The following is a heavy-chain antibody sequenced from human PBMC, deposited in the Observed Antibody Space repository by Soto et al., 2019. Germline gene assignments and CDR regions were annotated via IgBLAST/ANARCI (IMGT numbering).Heavy chain of an antibody. CDR3: ARDHPGDCSGGSCYFKRTQQNNWFDP. Sequence: PGGSLRLSCAASGFTFSSYWMSWVRQAPGKGLEWVANIKQDGSEKYYVDSVKGRFTISRDNAKNSLYLQMNSLRAEDTAVYYCARDHPGDCSGGSCYFKRTQQNNWFDPWGQGTLVTVS. V-gene: IGHV3-7*01. D-gene: IGHD2-15*01. CDR1: GFTFSSYW. J-gene: IGHJ5*02. CDR2: IKQDGSEK.